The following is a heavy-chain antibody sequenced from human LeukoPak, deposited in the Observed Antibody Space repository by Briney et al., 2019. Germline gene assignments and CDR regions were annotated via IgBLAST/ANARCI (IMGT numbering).Heavy chain of an antibody. CDR2: IWYDGSNK. D-gene: IGHD6-13*01. CDR3: ARDRQAAAVSWFDP. V-gene: IGHV3-33*08. CDR1: GFSFSSYA. J-gene: IGHJ5*02. Sequence: GGSLRLSRAASGFSFSSYAMSWVRQAPGKGLEWVAVIWYDGSNKYYADSVKGRFTISRDNSKNTLYLQMNSLRAEDTAVYYCARDRQAAAVSWFDPWGQGTLVTVSS.